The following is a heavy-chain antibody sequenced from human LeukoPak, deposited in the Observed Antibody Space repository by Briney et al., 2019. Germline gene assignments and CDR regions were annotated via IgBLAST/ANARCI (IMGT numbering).Heavy chain of an antibody. Sequence: GGSLRLSCAASGFTFSDYYMSWIRQAPGKGLERVAYISSSSSSTNYADSVKGRFTISRDNAKNSLYLQMNSLRAEDTAVYYCARVPGKYAFDIWGQGTMVTVSA. CDR3: ARVPGKYAFDI. CDR1: GFTFSDYY. V-gene: IGHV3-11*05. CDR2: ISSSSSST. J-gene: IGHJ3*02. D-gene: IGHD3-10*01.